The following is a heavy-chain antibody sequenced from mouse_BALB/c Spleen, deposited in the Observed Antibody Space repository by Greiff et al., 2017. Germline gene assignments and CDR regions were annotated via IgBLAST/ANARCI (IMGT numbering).Heavy chain of an antibody. V-gene: IGHV5-9-3*01. CDR1: GFTFSSYA. J-gene: IGHJ2*01. Sequence: EVQLQESGGGLVKPGGSLKLSCAASGFTFSSYAMSWVRQTPEKRLEWVATISSGGSYTYYPDSVKGRFTISRDNAKNTLYLQMSSLRSEDTAMYYCARTVVATGGHYFDYWGQGTTLTVSS. D-gene: IGHD1-1*01. CDR2: ISSGGSYT. CDR3: ARTVVATGGHYFDY.